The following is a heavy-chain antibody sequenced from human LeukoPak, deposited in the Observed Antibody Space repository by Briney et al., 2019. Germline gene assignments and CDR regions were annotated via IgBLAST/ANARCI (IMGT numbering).Heavy chain of an antibody. V-gene: IGHV4-4*09. Sequence: SETLSLTCSLSNGSVTGFPWNWIQQRPGEGLEWIGYIYSIGTTNYNPSLKGRATISIDRSKNQLSLRLSSAAAADTAVYYCARRLGATDDNWFDPWGPGILVTVSS. J-gene: IGHJ5*02. D-gene: IGHD1-26*01. CDR1: NGSVTGFP. CDR2: IYSIGTT. CDR3: ARRLGATDDNWFDP.